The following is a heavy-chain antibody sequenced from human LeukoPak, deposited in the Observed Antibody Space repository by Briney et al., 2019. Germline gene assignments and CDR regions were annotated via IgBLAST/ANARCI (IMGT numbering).Heavy chain of an antibody. CDR2: IYYSGST. J-gene: IGHJ2*01. Sequence: SETLSLTRTVSGGSISSGGYYWSWLRQHPGKGLEWIGYIYYSGSTYYNPSLKSRVTISVDTSKNQFSLKLSSVTAADTAVYYCARGEGPDWYFDLWGRGTLVTVSS. CDR1: GGSISSGGYY. V-gene: IGHV4-31*03. CDR3: ARGEGPDWYFDL.